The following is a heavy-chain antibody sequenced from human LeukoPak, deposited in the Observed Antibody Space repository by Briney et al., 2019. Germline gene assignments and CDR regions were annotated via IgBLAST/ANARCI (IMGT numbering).Heavy chain of an antibody. D-gene: IGHD3-22*01. Sequence: PSESLSLTCTVSGGSISSNYRSWIRQPPGNGPEWIGYIHYRGSTNYNPSPKSGVTISVDTSKNQFSLRLISVITADKTVYYCAREVGGWLNAWGQGNLVTVSS. J-gene: IGHJ4*02. CDR1: GGSISSNY. V-gene: IGHV4-59*01. CDR2: IHYRGST. CDR3: AREVGGWLNA.